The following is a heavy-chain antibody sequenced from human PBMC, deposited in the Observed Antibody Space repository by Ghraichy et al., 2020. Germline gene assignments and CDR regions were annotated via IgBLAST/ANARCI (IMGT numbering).Heavy chain of an antibody. CDR3: ASTGPYCSSTSCYTYYYYYYGMDV. J-gene: IGHJ6*02. Sequence: ASVKVSCKASGYTFTGYYMHWVRQAPGQGLEWMGWINPNSGGTNYAQKFQGRVTMTRDTSISTAYMELSRLRSDDTAVYYCASTGPYCSSTSCYTYYYYYYGMDVWGQGTTVTVSS. CDR2: INPNSGGT. V-gene: IGHV1-2*02. CDR1: GYTFTGYY. D-gene: IGHD2-2*01.